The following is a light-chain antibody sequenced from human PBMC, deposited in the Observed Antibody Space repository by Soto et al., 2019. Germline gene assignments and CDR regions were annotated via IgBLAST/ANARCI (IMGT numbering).Light chain of an antibody. V-gene: IGLV2-23*02. CDR2: EVA. Sequence: QSVLTQPASVSGSPGQSITISCTGTNSDIGIYNLVSWYQQHPGKVPKVIIYEVAKRPSGVSDRFSGSKSGNTASLTISGLQAEDEADYYCCSYAGTTTFVVFGRGTKVTVL. J-gene: IGLJ2*01. CDR3: CSYAGTTTFVV. CDR1: NSDIGIYNL.